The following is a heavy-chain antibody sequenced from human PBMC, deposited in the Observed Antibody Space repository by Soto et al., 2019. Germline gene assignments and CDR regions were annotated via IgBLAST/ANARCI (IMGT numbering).Heavy chain of an antibody. V-gene: IGHV3-23*01. CDR1: GFTFSSYA. J-gene: IGHJ6*02. D-gene: IGHD3-3*01. Sequence: EVQLLESGGGLVQPGGSLRLSCVASGFTFSSYAMNWVRQAPGKGLEWVSAISTSGGNTYYADSVKGRFTISRDNSKNTLYLQMNRLRAGDTAVYYCAKRPIFGVVIITIYNGMDVWGQGTTVTVSS. CDR2: ISTSGGNT. CDR3: AKRPIFGVVIITIYNGMDV.